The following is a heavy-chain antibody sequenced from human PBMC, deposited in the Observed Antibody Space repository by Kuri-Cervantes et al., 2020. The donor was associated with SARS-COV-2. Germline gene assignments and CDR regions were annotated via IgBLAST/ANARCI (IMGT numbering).Heavy chain of an antibody. V-gene: IGHV3-23*01. CDR3: ARVLSWFPDY. CDR1: GISFSYYA. J-gene: IGHJ4*02. Sequence: LSLTCAASGISFSYYAMTWVRQTPGKGLEWVSTITGRGDSEFYADSVKGRFTISRDNSKNTLYLQMNSLRAEDTAVYYCARVLSWFPDYWGQGTLVTVSS. CDR2: ITGRGDSE. D-gene: IGHD3-10*01.